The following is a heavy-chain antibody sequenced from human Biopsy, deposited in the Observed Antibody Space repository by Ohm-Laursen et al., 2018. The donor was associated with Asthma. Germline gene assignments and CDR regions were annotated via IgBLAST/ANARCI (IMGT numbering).Heavy chain of an antibody. V-gene: IGHV4-39*01. CDR1: GGSMTPTSHY. D-gene: IGHD3-3*01. CDR2: ISYGGKT. CDR3: ARRITIFGVVQKDHGMDA. J-gene: IGHJ6*02. Sequence: SETLSLTCPVSGGSMTPTSHYWDWIRQAPGKGLEWIGYISYGGKTSYNPSLKNRVTISRDTSKNQFSLRLTSVTAADTAVYSCARRITIFGVVQKDHGMDAWGQGTTVIVSS.